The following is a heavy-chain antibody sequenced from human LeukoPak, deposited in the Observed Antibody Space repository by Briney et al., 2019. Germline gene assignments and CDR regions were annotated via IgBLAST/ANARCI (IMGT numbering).Heavy chain of an antibody. CDR3: EGQYDAIGYYFY. J-gene: IGHJ4*02. Sequence: PSETLSLTCAVTGNSISSSYYWGWIRQPPGKRLEWIGSIYHTGSIHYNPSLKSRVTISIDTSKNRISLKLNSVTAADTAVYYCEGQYDAIGYYFYWGQGALVTVSS. D-gene: IGHD3-22*01. V-gene: IGHV4-38-2*01. CDR2: IYHTGSI. CDR1: GNSISSSYY.